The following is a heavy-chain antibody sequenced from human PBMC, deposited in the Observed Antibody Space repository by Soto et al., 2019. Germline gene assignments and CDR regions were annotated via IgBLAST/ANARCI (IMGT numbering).Heavy chain of an antibody. CDR2: IYSGGST. V-gene: IGHV3-66*01. D-gene: IGHD2-15*01. CDR3: ARTCSGGTCSFDY. J-gene: IGHJ4*02. Sequence: GGSLRLSCAASGFTGSSNYMSWVRQAPGKGLEWVSVIYSGGSTYYADSVKGRFTISRDNSENTLYLQMNSLRAEDTAVYYCARTCSGGTCSFDYWGQGTLVTVSS. CDR1: GFTGSSNY.